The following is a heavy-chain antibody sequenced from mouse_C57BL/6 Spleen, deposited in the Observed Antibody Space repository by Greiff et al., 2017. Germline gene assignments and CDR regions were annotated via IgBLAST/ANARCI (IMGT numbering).Heavy chain of an antibody. CDR3: ARSGLGEHPYYAMDY. CDR1: GYTFTSYW. J-gene: IGHJ4*01. V-gene: IGHV1-52*01. D-gene: IGHD3-3*01. CDR2: IDPSDSET. Sequence: QVQLKQPGAELVRPGSSVKLSCKASGYTFTSYWMHWVKQRPIQGLEWIGNIDPSDSETHYNQKFKDKATLTVDKSSSTAYMQLSSLTSEDSAVYYCARSGLGEHPYYAMDYWGQGTSVTVSS.